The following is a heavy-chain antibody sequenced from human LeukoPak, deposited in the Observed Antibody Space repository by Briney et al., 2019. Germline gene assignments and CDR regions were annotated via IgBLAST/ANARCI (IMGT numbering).Heavy chain of an antibody. CDR2: TNPDGSIK. V-gene: IGHV3-7*01. CDR1: GFIFGGYW. CDR3: VSGFLQWLY. J-gene: IGHJ4*02. D-gene: IGHD3-3*01. Sequence: PGGSLRLSCAASGFIFGGYWMSWVRQAPGRGLGWVANTNPDGSIKYYVGSVNGRFTISRDNAKNSLYLQMNSLRAEDTAVYYCVSGFLQWLYWGQGTLVTVSS.